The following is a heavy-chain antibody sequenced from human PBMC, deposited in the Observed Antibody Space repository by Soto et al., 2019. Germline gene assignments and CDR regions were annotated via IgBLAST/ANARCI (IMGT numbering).Heavy chain of an antibody. CDR2: ISAYNGNT. V-gene: IGHV1-18*01. J-gene: IGHJ4*02. Sequence: ASVKVSCKASGYTFNSYGISWVRQAPGQGLEWMGWISAYNGNTNYAQKLQGRVTMTTDTSTSTAYMELRSLTSDDTAVYYCARDRDGSGSYYYWGQGTLVTVSS. D-gene: IGHD3-10*01. CDR3: ARDRDGSGSYYY. CDR1: GYTFNSYG.